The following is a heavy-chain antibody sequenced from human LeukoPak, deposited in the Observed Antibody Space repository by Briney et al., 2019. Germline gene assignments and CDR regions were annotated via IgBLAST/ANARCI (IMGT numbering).Heavy chain of an antibody. V-gene: IGHV3-21*04. D-gene: IGHD6-13*01. CDR2: IRSSSSYI. Sequence: PGGSLRLSCAASGFTFRSYSMNWVRQAPGKGLEWVSSIRSSSSYISYADSVKGRFTISRDNAKNSLYLQMNSLRAEDTAVYYCARDIASGYSSSWYTTYYYYYYMDVWGKGTTVTISS. CDR3: ARDIASGYSSSWYTTYYYYYYMDV. CDR1: GFTFRSYS. J-gene: IGHJ6*03.